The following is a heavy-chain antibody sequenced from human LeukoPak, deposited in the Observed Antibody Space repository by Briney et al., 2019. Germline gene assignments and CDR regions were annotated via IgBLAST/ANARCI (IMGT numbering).Heavy chain of an antibody. Sequence: SETLSPTCTVSGGSISSSSYYWDWIRQPPGKGLEWIGSIYYSGSTYYNPSLKSRVTISVDTSNNQFSLKLSSVTAADTAVYYCGRHGTAAATKWFDPWGQGTLVTDSS. V-gene: IGHV4-39*01. CDR3: GRHGTAAATKWFDP. CDR2: IYYSGST. CDR1: GGSISSSSYY. J-gene: IGHJ5*02. D-gene: IGHD6-13*01.